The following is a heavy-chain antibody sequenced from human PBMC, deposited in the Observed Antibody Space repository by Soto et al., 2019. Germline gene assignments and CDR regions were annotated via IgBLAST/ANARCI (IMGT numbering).Heavy chain of an antibody. D-gene: IGHD3-22*01. CDR2: IYYSGNT. CDR3: ARSGDSSVYYPRRAAQLVDY. V-gene: IGHV4-39*01. CDR1: SGSISSSSSY. J-gene: IGHJ4*02. Sequence: SETLSLTCTVSSGSISSSSSYWGWIRQPPGKGLEWIGCIYYSGNTYYNPSLKSRVTISIDTSKNQFSLKLSSVTAADTAVYYCARSGDSSVYYPRRAAQLVDYWGQGTLVTVSS.